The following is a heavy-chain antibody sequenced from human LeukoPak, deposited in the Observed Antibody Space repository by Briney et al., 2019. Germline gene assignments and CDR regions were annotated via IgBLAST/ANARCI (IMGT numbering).Heavy chain of an antibody. CDR2: ISSSSSYI. CDR3: AKDSNGWYQRGSNYFDY. D-gene: IGHD6-19*01. V-gene: IGHV3-11*05. Sequence: GGSLRLSCAASGFTFSDYYMSWIRQAPGKGLEWVAYISSSSSYINYADSVKGRFTISRDNSKNTLYLQMNSLRAEDTAEYYCAKDSNGWYQRGSNYFDYWGQGTLVTVSS. J-gene: IGHJ4*02. CDR1: GFTFSDYY.